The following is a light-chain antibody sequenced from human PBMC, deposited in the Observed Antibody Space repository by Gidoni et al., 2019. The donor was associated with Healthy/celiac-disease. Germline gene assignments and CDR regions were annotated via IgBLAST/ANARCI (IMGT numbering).Light chain of an antibody. CDR3: QSYDSSLSGWV. J-gene: IGLJ3*02. Sequence: QSVLTQPPSVSGAPGQRVTISCTGSSSNIGAGYDVPWYQQLPGTAPKLLIYGNSNRPSGVPDRFSGSKSGTSAPLAITGLQAEDEADYYCQSYDSSLSGWVFGGGTKLTVL. V-gene: IGLV1-40*01. CDR2: GNS. CDR1: SSNIGAGYD.